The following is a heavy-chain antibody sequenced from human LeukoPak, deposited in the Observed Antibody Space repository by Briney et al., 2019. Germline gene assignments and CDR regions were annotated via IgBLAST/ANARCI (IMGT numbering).Heavy chain of an antibody. Sequence: GESLKISCKGSGYSFTSYWIGWVRQMPGKGLEWMGIIYPGDPDTRYSPSFQGQVTISADKSISTAYLQWSSLKASDTAMYYCARRITMVRGVDNNWFDPWGQGTLVTVSS. CDR1: GYSFTSYW. D-gene: IGHD3-10*01. J-gene: IGHJ5*02. CDR3: ARRITMVRGVDNNWFDP. V-gene: IGHV5-51*01. CDR2: IYPGDPDT.